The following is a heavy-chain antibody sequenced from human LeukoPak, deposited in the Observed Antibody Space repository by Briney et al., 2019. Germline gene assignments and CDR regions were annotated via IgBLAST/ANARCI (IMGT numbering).Heavy chain of an antibody. D-gene: IGHD2-2*01. Sequence: SQTLSLTCTVSGGSISSGDYYWSWIRQPPGKGLGWIGYIYYSGSTYYNPSLKSRVTISVDTPKNQFSLKLSSVTAADTAVYYCASELVVPAALADYWGQGTLVTVSS. J-gene: IGHJ4*02. CDR2: IYYSGST. CDR3: ASELVVPAALADY. V-gene: IGHV4-30-4*08. CDR1: GGSISSGDYY.